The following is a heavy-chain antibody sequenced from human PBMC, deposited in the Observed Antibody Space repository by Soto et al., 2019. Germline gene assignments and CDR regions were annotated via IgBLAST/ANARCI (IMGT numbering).Heavy chain of an antibody. V-gene: IGHV4-59*01. CDR1: GGSISSYY. CDR2: IYYSGST. Sequence: TLSLTCTVSGGSISSYYWSWIRQPPGKGLEWIGYIYYSGSTNYNPSLKSRVTISVDTSKNQFSLKLSSVTAADTAVYYCARAHYDFWSGYPNWFDPWGQGTLVTVSS. D-gene: IGHD3-3*01. J-gene: IGHJ5*02. CDR3: ARAHYDFWSGYPNWFDP.